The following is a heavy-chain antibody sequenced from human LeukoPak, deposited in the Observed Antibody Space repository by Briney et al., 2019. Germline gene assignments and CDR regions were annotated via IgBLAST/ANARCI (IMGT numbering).Heavy chain of an antibody. V-gene: IGHV3-9*01. CDR1: GFTFDDYA. CDR2: ISWNSGSI. CDR3: AKDTQCYYGSGSLYGAFDI. J-gene: IGHJ3*02. D-gene: IGHD3-10*01. Sequence: GGSLRLSCAASGFTFDDYAMHWVRQAPGKGLEWVSGISWNSGSIGYADSVKGRFTISRDNAKNSLYLQMNSLRAEDTALYYCAKDTQCYYGSGSLYGAFDIWGQGTMVTVSS.